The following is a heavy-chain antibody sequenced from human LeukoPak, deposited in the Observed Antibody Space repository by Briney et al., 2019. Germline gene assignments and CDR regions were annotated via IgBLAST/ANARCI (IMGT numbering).Heavy chain of an antibody. CDR2: ISYDGSNK. J-gene: IGHJ4*02. CDR3: AKVPRGDYAVDY. CDR1: GFTFSSYG. Sequence: TGGSLRLSCAASGFTFSSYGMHWVRQAPGKGLEWVAVISYDGSNKYYADSVKGRFTISRDNSKNTLYLQMNSLRAEDTAVYYCAKVPRGDYAVDYWGQGTLVTVSS. V-gene: IGHV3-30*18. D-gene: IGHD4-17*01.